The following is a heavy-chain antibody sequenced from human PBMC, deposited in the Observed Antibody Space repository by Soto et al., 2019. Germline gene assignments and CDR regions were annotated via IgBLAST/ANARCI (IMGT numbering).Heavy chain of an antibody. Sequence: QVQLVQSGAEVKKPGSSVKVSCKTSGVSFNNNGIGWVRQAPGHGLEWMGGVSPPFRTSNYARKFQGSISIIADASTGTVNMELSSLTSEDTAQYYCARVLYYGSGSYSPYGMDVWGQGTTVTVSS. D-gene: IGHD3-10*01. CDR1: GVSFNNNG. CDR2: VSPPFRTS. J-gene: IGHJ6*02. CDR3: ARVLYYGSGSYSPYGMDV. V-gene: IGHV1-69*01.